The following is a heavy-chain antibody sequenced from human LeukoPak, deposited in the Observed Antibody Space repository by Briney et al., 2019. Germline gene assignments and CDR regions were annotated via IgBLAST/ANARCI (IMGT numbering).Heavy chain of an antibody. V-gene: IGHV3-20*04. Sequence: GWSLRLSCAASGFTFDDYCMSWVRQAPGKGLEWVCGINWNGGSTGYADSVKGRFTISRDNAKNSLYLQMSSLRAEDTALYYCARVSRDYYDSSGYPYWGQGTLATVSS. D-gene: IGHD3-22*01. J-gene: IGHJ4*02. CDR1: GFTFDDYC. CDR3: ARVSRDYYDSSGYPY. CDR2: INWNGGST.